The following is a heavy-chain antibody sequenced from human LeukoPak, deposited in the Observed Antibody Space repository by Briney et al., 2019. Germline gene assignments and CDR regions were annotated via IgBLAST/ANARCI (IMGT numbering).Heavy chain of an antibody. CDR1: GFTFSSYA. Sequence: PGRSLRLSCAASGFTFSSYAMHWVRQAPDKGLEWVAVISYDGSNKYYADSVKGRFTISRDNSKNTLYLQMNSLRAEDTAVYYCARDPDDYGDLAFDYWGQGTLVTVSS. J-gene: IGHJ4*02. D-gene: IGHD4-17*01. CDR2: ISYDGSNK. V-gene: IGHV3-30-3*01. CDR3: ARDPDDYGDLAFDY.